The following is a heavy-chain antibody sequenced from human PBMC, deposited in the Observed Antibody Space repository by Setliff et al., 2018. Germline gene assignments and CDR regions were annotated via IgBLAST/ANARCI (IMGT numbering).Heavy chain of an antibody. CDR1: GGSISTSSY. CDR3: ARRGYYYGWGDSNAFDI. J-gene: IGHJ3*02. V-gene: IGHV4-39*01. Sequence: SETLSLTCTVSGGSISTSSYWGWIRQPPGKGLEWIGSIYYSGTTYYNPSLKSRVTISVDTSKNQFSLKLSSVTAADTAVYYCARRGYYYGWGDSNAFDIWGQGTMVTVSS. CDR2: IYYSGTT. D-gene: IGHD3-10*01.